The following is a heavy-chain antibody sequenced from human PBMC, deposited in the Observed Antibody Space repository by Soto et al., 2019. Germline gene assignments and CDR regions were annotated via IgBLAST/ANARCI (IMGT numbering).Heavy chain of an antibody. CDR3: AKAEDDYGDQDHFDF. V-gene: IGHV3-23*01. CDR2: IGGSGHNT. CDR1: GFTFSSYA. Sequence: EVQLLESGGGLVQPGGSLRLSCAVSGFTFSSYAMSWVRQAPGKGLEWVSGIGGSGHNTYYADSMRGRFTISRDNSKNTLYLQMNSLRVEDTATYYCAKAEDDYGDQDHFDFWGQGTLVTVSS. J-gene: IGHJ4*02. D-gene: IGHD4-17*01.